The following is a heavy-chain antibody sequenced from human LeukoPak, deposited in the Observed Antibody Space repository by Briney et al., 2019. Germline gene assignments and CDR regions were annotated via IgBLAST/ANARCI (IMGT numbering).Heavy chain of an antibody. CDR1: GFTFSSYE. J-gene: IGHJ4*02. CDR3: ARMGIAAVGAYYFDY. D-gene: IGHD6-13*01. CDR2: ISSSGSTI. Sequence: GGSLRLSCAASGFTFSSYEMNWVRQAPGKGLEWVSYISSSGSTIYYADSVKGRFTISRDNSKNTLYLQMNSLRAEDTAVYYCARMGIAAVGAYYFDYWGQGTLVAVSS. V-gene: IGHV3-48*03.